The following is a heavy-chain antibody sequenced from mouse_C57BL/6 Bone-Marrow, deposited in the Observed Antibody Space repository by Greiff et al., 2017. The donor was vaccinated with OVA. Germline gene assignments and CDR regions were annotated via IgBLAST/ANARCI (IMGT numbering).Heavy chain of an antibody. CDR2: IYPGDGDT. J-gene: IGHJ3*01. CDR1: GYAFSSSW. D-gene: IGHD1-1*01. Sequence: QVQLQQSGPELAKPGASVKISCKASGYAFSSSWMNWVKQRPGKGLEWIGRIYPGDGDTNYNGKFKGKATLTADKSSSTAYMQLSSLTSADSAVYFWARDPLYGSSSAWFAYWGQGTLVTVSA. CDR3: ARDPLYGSSSAWFAY. V-gene: IGHV1-82*01.